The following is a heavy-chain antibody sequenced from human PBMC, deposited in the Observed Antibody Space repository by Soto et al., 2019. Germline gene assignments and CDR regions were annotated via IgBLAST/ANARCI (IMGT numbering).Heavy chain of an antibody. J-gene: IGHJ4*02. D-gene: IGHD1-26*01. CDR3: TRSTDWEFDY. CDR2: INHSGST. V-gene: IGHV4-34*01. CDR1: GGSFSGYY. Sequence: PSETLSLTCAVYGGSFSGYYWSWIRQPPGKGLEWIGEINHSGSTNYNPSLKSRVTISVDTSKNQFSLKLSSVTAADTAVYYCTRSTDWEFDYWGQGTLVTVSS.